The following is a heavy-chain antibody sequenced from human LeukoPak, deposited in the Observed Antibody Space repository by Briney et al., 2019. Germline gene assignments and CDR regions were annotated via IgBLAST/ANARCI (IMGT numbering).Heavy chain of an antibody. CDR2: IKSKTDGGTT. J-gene: IGHJ4*02. CDR3: TTATMIVVVIEDY. CDR1: GFTFSSYW. Sequence: GGSLRLSCAASGFTFSSYWMSWVRQAPGKGLEWVGRIKSKTDGGTTDYAAPVKGRFTISRDDSKNTLYLQMNSLKTEDTAVYYCTTATMIVVVIEDYWGQGTLVTVSS. V-gene: IGHV3-15*01. D-gene: IGHD3-22*01.